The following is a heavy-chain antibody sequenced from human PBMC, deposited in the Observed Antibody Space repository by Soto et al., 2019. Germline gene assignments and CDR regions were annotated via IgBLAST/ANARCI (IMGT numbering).Heavy chain of an antibody. J-gene: IGHJ4*02. CDR2: ISGSGGGT. CDR1: GYTFSSFD. V-gene: IGHV3-23*01. CDR3: AQRAGFAY. Sequence: EVQLWESGGGLVQPGGSLRLSCAVSGYTFSSFDMSWVRQAPGKGLEWVSTISGSGGGTNYADSVKGLFTISRDISTYTVYLQMNSLRAEDTAVYDCAQRAGFAYWGQGALVTVSS.